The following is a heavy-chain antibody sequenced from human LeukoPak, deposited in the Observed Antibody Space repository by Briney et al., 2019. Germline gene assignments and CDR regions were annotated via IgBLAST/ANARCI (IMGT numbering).Heavy chain of an antibody. CDR2: INNSGST. Sequence: SETLSLTCTVSGGSISGYYWSWIRQPPGKGLEWIGYINNSGSTNYNPSLKSRVTISVDTSRNQLSLKLSSVTAADTAVYYCARHLAARLGGARFSDYWGQGTLVTVSS. V-gene: IGHV4-59*08. CDR1: GGSISGYY. CDR3: ARHLAARLGGARFSDY. D-gene: IGHD2-21*01. J-gene: IGHJ4*02.